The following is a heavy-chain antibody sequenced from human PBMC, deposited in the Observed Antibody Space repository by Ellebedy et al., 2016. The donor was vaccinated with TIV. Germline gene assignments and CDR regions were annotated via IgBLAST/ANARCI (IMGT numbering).Heavy chain of an antibody. J-gene: IGHJ6*02. D-gene: IGHD1-7*01. Sequence: AASVKVSCKASGGTFSSYAISWVRQAPGQGLEWMGRIIPILGIANYAQKFQGRVTITADKSTSTAYMELSSLRSEDTAVYYCARERLELLHLRYGMDVWGQGTTVTVSS. CDR3: ARERLELLHLRYGMDV. V-gene: IGHV1-69*04. CDR2: IIPILGIA. CDR1: GGTFSSYA.